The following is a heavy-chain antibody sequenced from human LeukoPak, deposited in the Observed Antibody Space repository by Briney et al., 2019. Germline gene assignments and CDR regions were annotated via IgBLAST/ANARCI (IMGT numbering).Heavy chain of an antibody. CDR2: ISGGGDST. CDR1: GFTFSSYA. J-gene: IGHJ4*02. V-gene: IGHV3-23*01. CDR3: AKGSSAIRPYYFDY. Sequence: PGGSPRLSCAASGFTFSSYAMTWVRQAPGKGLEWLSAISGGGDSTWYADSVKGRFTISRDNSKNTLSLQMNSLRAEDTTVYYCAKGSSAIRPYYFDYWGQGTLVTVSS. D-gene: IGHD3-10*01.